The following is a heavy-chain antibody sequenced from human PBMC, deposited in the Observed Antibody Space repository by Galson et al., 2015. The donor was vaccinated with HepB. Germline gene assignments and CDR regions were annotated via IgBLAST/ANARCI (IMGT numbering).Heavy chain of an antibody. J-gene: IGHJ4*02. CDR1: GFTFSSYA. CDR3: AKGYYYYDGSGHPFDY. CDR2: IRGIGGSTHHADSVPVSGSGGST. D-gene: IGHD3-22*01. V-gene: IGHV3-23*01. Sequence: SLRLSCAASGFTFSSYAMNWIRQAPGKGLEWVSTIRGIGGSTHHADSVPVSGSGGSTYYADSGKGRFTISRDKSKNTLYRQMNSLRAEDTAVYYCAKGYYYYDGSGHPFDYWGQGTLVTVSS.